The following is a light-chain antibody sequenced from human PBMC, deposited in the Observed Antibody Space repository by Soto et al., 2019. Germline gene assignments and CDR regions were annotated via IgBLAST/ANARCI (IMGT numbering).Light chain of an antibody. CDR1: SVDINY. Sequence: QSALTQPPSASGSRGQSVTISCTGTSVDINYVSWFQQHPGKAPKLIIYEVSKRPSGVPDRFSGSKSGNSASLTVSGLQAADEADYYCSSYAGSDIWVFGGGTKLTVL. V-gene: IGLV2-8*01. CDR3: SSYAGSDIWV. J-gene: IGLJ3*02. CDR2: EVS.